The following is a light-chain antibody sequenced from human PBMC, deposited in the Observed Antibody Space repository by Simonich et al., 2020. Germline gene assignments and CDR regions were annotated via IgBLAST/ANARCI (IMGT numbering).Light chain of an antibody. V-gene: IGLV2-11*01. CDR2: DVS. J-gene: IGLJ3*02. CDR3: CSYAGSYTLV. CDR1: SSDVGGYNY. Sequence: QSALTQPRSVSGSPGQSVTISCTGTSSDVGGYNYVSCYQQHPGKAPKLMIYDVSKRPSGGPGRFSGSKSGNTASQTISGLQAEDEADYYCCSYAGSYTLVFGGGTKLTVL.